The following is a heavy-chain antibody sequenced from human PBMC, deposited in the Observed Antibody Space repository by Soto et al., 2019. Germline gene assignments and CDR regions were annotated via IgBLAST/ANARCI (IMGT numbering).Heavy chain of an antibody. Sequence: FQVMQSGGGFVQPGGSLRLACAASGFSFSTTDMSWVRQAPGKGLEWVSTIGGGGETTYYADSVKGRFTISRDNSKNTVYLQMDGLRVDHTALYYCAKNSGWFNTWGQGDLVTVSS. J-gene: IGHJ5*02. D-gene: IGHD3-10*01. V-gene: IGHV3-23*01. CDR2: IGGGGETT. CDR1: GFSFSTTD. CDR3: AKNSGWFNT.